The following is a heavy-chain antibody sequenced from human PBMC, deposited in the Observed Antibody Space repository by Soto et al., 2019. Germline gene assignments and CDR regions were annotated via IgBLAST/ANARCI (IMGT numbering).Heavy chain of an antibody. J-gene: IGHJ5*02. D-gene: IGHD6-19*01. CDR2: ISYSGST. Sequence: QVQLQESGPGLVKPSQTLSLTCTVSGGSISSSEYYWSWIRQHPGKGLEWVGYISYSGSTYYNPSLKSRLSILLDTSKNPFSLRLSSVTAADTAVYYCARLSIGVARTPTWFEPWGQGTLVSVSS. CDR1: GGSISSSEYY. CDR3: ARLSIGVARTPTWFEP. V-gene: IGHV4-31*03.